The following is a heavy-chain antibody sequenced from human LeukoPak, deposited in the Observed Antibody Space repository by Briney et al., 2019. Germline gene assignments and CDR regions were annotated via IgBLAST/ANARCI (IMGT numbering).Heavy chain of an antibody. J-gene: IGHJ6*03. D-gene: IGHD3-22*01. CDR2: ISAYNGNT. V-gene: IGHV1-18*01. CDR3: ARDRFDDSSGYYYHHYYYMDV. CDR1: GYTFTSYG. Sequence: ASVKVSCKASGYTFTSYGISWVRQAPGQGLEWMGWISAYNGNTNYAQKLQGRVTMTTDTSTSTAYMELRSLRSDDTAVYYCARDRFDDSSGYYYHHYYYMDVWGKGTTVTVSS.